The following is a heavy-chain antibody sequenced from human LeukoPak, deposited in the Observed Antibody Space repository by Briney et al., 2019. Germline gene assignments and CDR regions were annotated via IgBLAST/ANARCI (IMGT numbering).Heavy chain of an antibody. D-gene: IGHD4-17*01. J-gene: IGHJ6*03. CDR2: ISSSGSTI. CDR3: ARVTVTSYYYMDV. CDR1: GFTFSDYY. V-gene: IGHV3-11*04. Sequence: GGSLRLSCAASGFTFSDYYMSWIRQAPGKGLEWVSYISSSGSTIYYADSVKGRFTISRDNAKNSLYLQMNSLRAEDTAVYYCARVTVTSYYYMDVWGKGTTVTVSS.